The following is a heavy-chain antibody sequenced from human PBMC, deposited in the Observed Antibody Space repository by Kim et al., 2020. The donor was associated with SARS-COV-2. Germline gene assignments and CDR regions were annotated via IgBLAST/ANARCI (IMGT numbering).Heavy chain of an antibody. CDR1: GSSFTSYW. CDR2: IFPGDSDT. D-gene: IGHD5-12*01. V-gene: IGHV5-51*01. Sequence: GESLKISCKASGSSFTSYWIGWVRQMPGKGLEWMGIIFPGDSDTRYSPSFQGQVTISADKSITTAYLQWRSLKASDTAMYYCARRGYNMTWYYFDFWGQGTLVTVSS. CDR3: ARRGYNMTWYYFDF. J-gene: IGHJ4*02.